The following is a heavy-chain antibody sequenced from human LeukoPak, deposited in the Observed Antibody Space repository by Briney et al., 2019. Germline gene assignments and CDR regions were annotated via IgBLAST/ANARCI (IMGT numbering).Heavy chain of an antibody. V-gene: IGHV4-4*02. D-gene: IGHD6-19*01. J-gene: IGHJ3*02. Sequence: SETLSLTCAVSGGSISSSNWWSWVRQPPGKGLEWIGEIYRSGSTNYNPSLKSRVTISVDKSKNQFSLKLSSVTAADTAVYYCATVYSSGWYAGDDAFDIWGQGTMVTVSS. CDR1: GGSISSSNW. CDR3: ATVYSSGWYAGDDAFDI. CDR2: IYRSGST.